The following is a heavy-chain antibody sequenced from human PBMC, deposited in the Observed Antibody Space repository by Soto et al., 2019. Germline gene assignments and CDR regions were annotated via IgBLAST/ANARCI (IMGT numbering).Heavy chain of an antibody. CDR2: IFSNDEK. V-gene: IGHV2-26*01. D-gene: IGHD6-19*01. CDR3: ARVPYGYHSSGWYNWFDP. CDR1: GFSLSNARMG. J-gene: IGHJ5*02. Sequence: QVTLKESGPVLVKPSETLTLTCTVSGFSLSNARMGVSWIRQPPGKALEWLAHIFSNDEKSYSTSLKSRLTISKDTSKSQVVLTMTNMDPVDTATYYCARVPYGYHSSGWYNWFDPWGQGTLVTVSS.